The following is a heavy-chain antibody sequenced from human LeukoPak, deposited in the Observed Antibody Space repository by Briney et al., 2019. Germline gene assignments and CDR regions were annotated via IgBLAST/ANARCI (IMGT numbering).Heavy chain of an antibody. Sequence: QTGGSLRLSCAASGFTFSSYAMSWVRQAPGKGLKWVSGISGSGGSIYYADSVRGRFTISRDNSKNTLYLQMNSLRAGDTAVYYCAKGSYDSSGYYSVGVDYWGQGTLVTVSS. CDR2: ISGSGGSI. CDR3: AKGSYDSSGYYSVGVDY. J-gene: IGHJ4*02. CDR1: GFTFSSYA. V-gene: IGHV3-23*01. D-gene: IGHD3-22*01.